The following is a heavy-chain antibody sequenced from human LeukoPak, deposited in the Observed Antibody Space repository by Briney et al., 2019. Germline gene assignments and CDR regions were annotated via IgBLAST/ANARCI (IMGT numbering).Heavy chain of an antibody. Sequence: QPGGSLRLSCAASGFIFSSYGMHWVRQAPGKGLEWVAFIRYDGSNKYYSDSVKGRFTISRDNSKNMLYLQMNSLRAEDTALYYCAKASLLRRAFDIWGQGTMVTVSS. CDR3: AKASLLRRAFDI. CDR1: GFIFSSYG. J-gene: IGHJ3*02. V-gene: IGHV3-30*02. D-gene: IGHD2-15*01. CDR2: IRYDGSNK.